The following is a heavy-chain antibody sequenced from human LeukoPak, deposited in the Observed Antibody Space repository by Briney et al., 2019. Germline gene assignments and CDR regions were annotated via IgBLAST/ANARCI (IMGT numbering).Heavy chain of an antibody. Sequence: SETLSLTCGVYGGSFNGYYWSWIRQPPGKGLEWIGEINHIGSTNYNPPLKSRATMSVDTSKSQFSLKLNSVTAADTGVYYCARDIAVAASHFDYWGQGSLVTVSS. J-gene: IGHJ4*02. CDR1: GGSFNGYY. CDR2: INHIGST. D-gene: IGHD6-19*01. V-gene: IGHV4-34*01. CDR3: ARDIAVAASHFDY.